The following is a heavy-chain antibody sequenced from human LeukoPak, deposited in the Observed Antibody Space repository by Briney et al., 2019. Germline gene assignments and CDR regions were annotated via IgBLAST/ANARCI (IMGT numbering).Heavy chain of an antibody. CDR2: IIPILGIA. CDR3: ARGGIRYYDSSGYYPFDY. Sequence: SVTVSCKASGGTFSSYAISWVRQAPGQGLEWMGRIIPILGIANYAQKFQGRVTITADKSTSTAYMELSSLRSEDTAVYYCARGGIRYYDSSGYYPFDYWGQGTLVTVSS. D-gene: IGHD3-22*01. CDR1: GGTFSSYA. V-gene: IGHV1-69*04. J-gene: IGHJ4*02.